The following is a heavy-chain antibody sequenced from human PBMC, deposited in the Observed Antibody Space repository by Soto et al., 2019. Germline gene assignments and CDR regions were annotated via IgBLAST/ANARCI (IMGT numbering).Heavy chain of an antibody. CDR3: ARDRMSINYGMDV. CDR2: IYYSGST. V-gene: IGHV4-31*03. D-gene: IGHD6-6*01. CDR1: GGSISSGGYY. Sequence: PSETLSLTCTVSGGSISSGGYYWSWIRQHPGKGLEWIGYIYYSGSTYYNPSLKSRVTISVDTSKNQFSLKLSSVTAADTAVYYCARDRMSINYGMDVWGQGTTVTVSS. J-gene: IGHJ6*02.